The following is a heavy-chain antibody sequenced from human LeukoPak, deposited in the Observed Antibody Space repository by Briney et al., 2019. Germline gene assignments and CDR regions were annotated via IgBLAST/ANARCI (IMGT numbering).Heavy chain of an antibody. Sequence: SETLSLTCTVSGGSISSYYWSWIRQPPGKGLEWIGYIYYSGSTNYNPSLKSRVTISVDKSKNQFSLKLSSVTAADTAVYYCARDREYDSSGYNYYYYGMDVWGQGTTVTVSS. D-gene: IGHD3-22*01. CDR3: ARDREYDSSGYNYYYYGMDV. CDR1: GGSISSYY. J-gene: IGHJ6*02. V-gene: IGHV4-59*12. CDR2: IYYSGST.